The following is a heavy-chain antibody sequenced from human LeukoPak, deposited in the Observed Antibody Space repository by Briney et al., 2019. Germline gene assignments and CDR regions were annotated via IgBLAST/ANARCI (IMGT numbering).Heavy chain of an antibody. V-gene: IGHV1-69*13. CDR1: GGTFSSYA. Sequence: SVKVSCKASGGTFSSYAISWVRQAPGQGLEWMGGIIPIFGTANYAQKFQDRVTITADESTSTAYVELSSLRSEDTAVYYCARALSTMVRGVYYYYGMDVWGKGTTVTVSS. J-gene: IGHJ6*04. D-gene: IGHD3-10*01. CDR3: ARALSTMVRGVYYYYGMDV. CDR2: IIPIFGTA.